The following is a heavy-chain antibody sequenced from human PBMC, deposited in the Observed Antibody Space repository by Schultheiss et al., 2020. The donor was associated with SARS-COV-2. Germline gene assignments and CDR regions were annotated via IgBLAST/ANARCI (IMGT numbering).Heavy chain of an antibody. V-gene: IGHV4-61*02. Sequence: LRLSCTVSGGSISSSSYYWGWIRQPAGKGLEWIGRIYTSGSTNHNPSLKSRVTISVDTSKNQFSLKLSSVTAADTAVYYCARSYSSSFGSYMDVWGKGNTVTVSS. D-gene: IGHD6-13*01. CDR3: ARSYSSSFGSYMDV. J-gene: IGHJ6*03. CDR1: GGSISSSSYY. CDR2: IYTSGST.